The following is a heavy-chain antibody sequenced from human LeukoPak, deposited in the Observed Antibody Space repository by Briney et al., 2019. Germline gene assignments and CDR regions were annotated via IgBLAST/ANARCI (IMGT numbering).Heavy chain of an antibody. CDR3: ASPSGASTW. CDR2: IFHSGST. CDR1: GVSISSGTW. J-gene: IGHJ4*02. Sequence: PSETLSLTCAVSGVSISSGTWWGWVRQPPGKGLEWIGEIFHSGSTHYSPSLKSRVTISMDKSKNQFSLKLTSMTAADTAVYYCASPSGASTWWGQGTLVTVSS. V-gene: IGHV4-4*02. D-gene: IGHD2-15*01.